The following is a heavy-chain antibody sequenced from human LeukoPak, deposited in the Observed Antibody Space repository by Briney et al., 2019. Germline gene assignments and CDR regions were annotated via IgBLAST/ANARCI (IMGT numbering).Heavy chain of an antibody. CDR1: GGSFSGYY. Sequence: SETLSLTCAIYGGSFSGYYWSWIRQPPGKGLEWIGEINQSGSTSYNPSLKSRVTISVDTSKNQFPLKMSSVTAADTAVYYCARGHLSGVYLGYWGQGTLVTVSS. D-gene: IGHD3-16*01. J-gene: IGHJ4*02. V-gene: IGHV4-34*01. CDR3: ARGHLSGVYLGY. CDR2: INQSGST.